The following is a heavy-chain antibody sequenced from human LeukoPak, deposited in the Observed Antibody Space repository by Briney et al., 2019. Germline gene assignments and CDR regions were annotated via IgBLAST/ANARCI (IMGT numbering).Heavy chain of an antibody. CDR1: GFTFSRYW. Sequence: LPGGSLRLSCAASGFTFSRYWMTWLRQSPGRGLEWVANVNTDGSEKYYLPSVRGRFTIFRDNAKNSLYLQMNSLTVEDTAVYYCARELIVGVAEYFQNWGLGTQVTVSS. V-gene: IGHV3-7*01. CDR3: ARELIVGVAEYFQN. J-gene: IGHJ1*01. CDR2: VNTDGSEK. D-gene: IGHD1-26*01.